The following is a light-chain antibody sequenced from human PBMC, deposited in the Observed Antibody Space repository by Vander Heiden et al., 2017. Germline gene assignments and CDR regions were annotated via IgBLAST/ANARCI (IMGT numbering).Light chain of an antibody. J-gene: IGKJ1*01. Sequence: EIVMTQSPATLSVSPGERATLSCRASQSVSSNLAWYQQKPGQAPRLLIYGASTRATGIPARFSGSGSGTEFTLTISSLQSEDFAVYYCQQYNNWPLWTFRQETKVEIQ. CDR2: GAS. V-gene: IGKV3-15*01. CDR3: QQYNNWPLWT. CDR1: QSVSSN.